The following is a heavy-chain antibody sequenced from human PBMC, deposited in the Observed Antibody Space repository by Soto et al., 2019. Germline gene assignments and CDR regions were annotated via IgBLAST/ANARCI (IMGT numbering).Heavy chain of an antibody. CDR1: GYTFTSYG. D-gene: IGHD3-10*01. CDR3: ARDRGFVVRAPPVDY. V-gene: IGHV1-18*01. J-gene: IGHJ4*02. Sequence: QVQLVQSGAEVKKPGASVKVSCKASGYTFTSYGISWVRQAPGQGREWMGLISTYNGNTNYAQKLQGRVNMTTDTSTSTAYMELRSLRSDDTAVYYCARDRGFVVRAPPVDYWGQGTLVTVSS. CDR2: ISTYNGNT.